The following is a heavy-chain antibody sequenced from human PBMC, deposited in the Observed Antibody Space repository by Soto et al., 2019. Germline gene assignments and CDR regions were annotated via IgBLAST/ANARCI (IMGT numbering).Heavy chain of an antibody. CDR1: GFTFSSYG. V-gene: IGHV3-30*18. Sequence: PGGSLRLSCAASGFTFSSYGMHWVRQAPGKGLEWVAVISYDGSNKYYADSVKGRFTISRDNSKNTLYLQMNSLRAEDTAVYYCAKGIIWFGEPNSDYWGQGTLVTVSS. CDR2: ISYDGSNK. D-gene: IGHD3-10*01. CDR3: AKGIIWFGEPNSDY. J-gene: IGHJ4*02.